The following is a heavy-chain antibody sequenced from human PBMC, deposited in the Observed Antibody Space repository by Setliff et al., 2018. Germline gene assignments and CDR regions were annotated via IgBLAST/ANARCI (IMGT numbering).Heavy chain of an antibody. V-gene: IGHV3-30*04. CDR1: GLSFRTSS. CDR3: ATDMYFDFWSGYPFRQSIDH. Sequence: GESLKISCEASGLSFRTSSLHWVRQSPGKGLEWVAVISYNGIYTYYLDSVKGRFTISRDNSKKTLFLQMNDLRAEDSALYYCATDMYFDFWSGYPFRQSIDHWGLGTLVTVSS. D-gene: IGHD3-3*01. CDR2: ISYNGIYT. J-gene: IGHJ4*02.